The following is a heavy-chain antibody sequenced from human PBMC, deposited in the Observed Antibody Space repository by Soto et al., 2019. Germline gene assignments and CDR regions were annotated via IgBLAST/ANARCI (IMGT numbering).Heavy chain of an antibody. J-gene: IGHJ6*02. CDR2: IDPSDSYT. Sequence: GESLKISCKGSGYSFTGYWISWVRQMPGKGLEWMGRIDPSDSYTNYSPSFQGHVTISADKSISTAYLQWSSLKASDTAMYYCARSSIAARNYYYYGMDVWGQGTTVTVSS. CDR1: GYSFTGYW. V-gene: IGHV5-10-1*01. D-gene: IGHD6-6*01. CDR3: ARSSIAARNYYYYGMDV.